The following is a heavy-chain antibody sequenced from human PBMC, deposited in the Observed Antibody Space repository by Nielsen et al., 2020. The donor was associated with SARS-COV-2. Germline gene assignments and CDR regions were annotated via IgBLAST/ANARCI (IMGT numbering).Heavy chain of an antibody. Sequence: SETLSLTCAVSGGPISSSNWWSWVRQPPGKGLEWIGEIYHSGSTNYNPSLKSRVTISVDKSKNQFSLKLSSVTAADTAVYYCARVVGCSSTSCYDFIDYWGQGTLVTVSS. CDR3: ARVVGCSSTSCYDFIDY. J-gene: IGHJ4*02. CDR1: GGPISSSNW. V-gene: IGHV4-4*02. D-gene: IGHD2-2*01. CDR2: IYHSGST.